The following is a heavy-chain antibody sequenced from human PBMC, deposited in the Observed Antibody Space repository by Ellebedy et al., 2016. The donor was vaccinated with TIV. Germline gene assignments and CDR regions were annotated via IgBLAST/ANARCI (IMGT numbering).Heavy chain of an antibody. V-gene: IGHV3-23*01. J-gene: IGHJ4*02. CDR2: IVGSGA. CDR3: AKDRTPCDGYWVFDD. Sequence: GESLKISCAASGFTFSRYAITWVRQAPGKGLEWVSGIVGSGAQTYADSVKGRFTISRDNSKGKVELQMNSLRVEDTAVYFCAKDRTPCDGYWVFDDWGQGTLVTVSS. CDR1: GFTFSRYA. D-gene: IGHD5-18*01.